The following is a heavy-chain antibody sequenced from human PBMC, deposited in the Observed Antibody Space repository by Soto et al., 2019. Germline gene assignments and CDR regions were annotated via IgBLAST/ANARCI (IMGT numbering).Heavy chain of an antibody. Sequence: ASVKVSCKASGYTFTGYYMHWVRQAPGQGLEWMGWINPNSGDTNYAQKLQGRVTMTTDTSTSTAYMELRSLRSDDTAVYYCARGGSSGYYYFDYWGQGTLVTVSS. CDR2: INPNSGDT. J-gene: IGHJ4*02. CDR1: GYTFTGYY. CDR3: ARGGSSGYYYFDY. V-gene: IGHV1-2*02. D-gene: IGHD3-22*01.